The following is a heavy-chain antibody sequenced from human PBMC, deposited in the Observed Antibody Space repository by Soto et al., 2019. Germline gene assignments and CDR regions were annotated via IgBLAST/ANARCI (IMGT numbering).Heavy chain of an antibody. D-gene: IGHD1-1*01. J-gene: IGHJ5*02. CDR3: AIVLLERPWFDP. CDR1: GFTFSSYA. Sequence: GGSLRLSCAASGFTFSSYAMSWVRQAPGKGLEWVSAISGSGGSTYYTDSVKGRFTISRDNSKNTLYLQMNSLRAEDTAVYYCAIVLLERPWFDPWGQGTLGTGSS. CDR2: ISGSGGST. V-gene: IGHV3-23*01.